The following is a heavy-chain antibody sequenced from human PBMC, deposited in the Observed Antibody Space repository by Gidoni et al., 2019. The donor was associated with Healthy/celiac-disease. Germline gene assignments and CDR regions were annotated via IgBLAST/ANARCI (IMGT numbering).Heavy chain of an antibody. Sequence: SETLSLTFAVYGGSFSGYYWSWIRQPPGKGLEWIGEINHSGSTNYNPSLKSRVTISVDTSKNQFSLKLSSVTAADTAVYYCARGGYSYALNYWGQGTLVTVSS. J-gene: IGHJ4*02. CDR3: ARGGYSYALNY. D-gene: IGHD5-18*01. CDR2: INHSGST. V-gene: IGHV4-34*01. CDR1: GGSFSGYY.